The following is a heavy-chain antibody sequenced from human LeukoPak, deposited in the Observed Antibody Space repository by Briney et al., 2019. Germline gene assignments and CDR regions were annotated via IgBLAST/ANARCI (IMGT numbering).Heavy chain of an antibody. J-gene: IGHJ5*02. V-gene: IGHV3-53*01. CDR3: ARSSGTDSGWWYWFDP. CDR2: IYSGGTT. D-gene: IGHD6-19*01. Sequence: GGSLRLSCAASGFTVSSNYMSWVRQAPGKGLEWDSVIYSGGTTYYADSVKGRFTISRDNSKNTLYLQMNSLRAEDTAVYYCARSSGTDSGWWYWFDPWGQGTLVTVSS. CDR1: GFTVSSNY.